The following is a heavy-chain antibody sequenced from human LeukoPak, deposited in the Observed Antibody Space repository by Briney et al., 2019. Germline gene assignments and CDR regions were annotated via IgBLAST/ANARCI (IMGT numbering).Heavy chain of an antibody. V-gene: IGHV3-74*03. CDR1: GFSIRDYW. Sequence: PGGSLRLSCAASGFSIRDYWFHWARQGPEKGLVWVSHINGDATTITYADSVKGRFTISRDDAKNTVYLQVNSLRAEDTGVYYCARDKGGLGDYWGQGTLVTVSP. D-gene: IGHD2-15*01. CDR2: INGDATTI. J-gene: IGHJ4*02. CDR3: ARDKGGLGDY.